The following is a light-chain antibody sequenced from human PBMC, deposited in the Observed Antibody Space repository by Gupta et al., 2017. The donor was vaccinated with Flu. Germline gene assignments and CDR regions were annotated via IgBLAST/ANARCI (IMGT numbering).Light chain of an antibody. V-gene: IGLV3-1*01. CDR2: QDT. J-gene: IGLJ2*01. Sequence: SYDLTQPPSVSVSPGQTDTLTCSGDKLGDIYVSWYQQRPGQSPVLVMYQDTQPPSWIPERFSGSNSDNTATLTISGTQARDEADYYCQAWDSGTCGFGGGTKLTVL. CDR1: KLGDIY. CDR3: QAWDSGTCG.